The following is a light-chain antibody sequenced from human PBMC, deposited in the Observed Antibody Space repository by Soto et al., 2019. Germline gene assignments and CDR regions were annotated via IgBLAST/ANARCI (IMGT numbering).Light chain of an antibody. V-gene: IGLV4-69*01. CDR1: SGHSSYA. CDR2: LNSDGSH. CDR3: QTWGTGPWV. J-gene: IGLJ3*02. Sequence: QSVLTQSPSASASLGASGKLTCTLSSGHSSYAIAWHQQQPEKGPRYLMKLNSDGSHSKGDGIPDRFSGSNSGAERYLTISSLQSEDEADYYWQTWGTGPWVFGGGTKLTVL.